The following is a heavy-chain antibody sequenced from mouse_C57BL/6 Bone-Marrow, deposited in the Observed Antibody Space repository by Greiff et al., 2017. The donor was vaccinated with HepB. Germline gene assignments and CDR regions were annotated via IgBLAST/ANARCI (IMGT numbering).Heavy chain of an antibody. CDR1: GYSITSGYY. Sequence: EVQRVESGPGLVKPSQSLSLTCSVTGYSITSGYYWNWIRQFPGNKLEWMGYISYDGSNNYNPSLKNRISITRDTSKNQFFLKLNSVTTEDTATYYCARGIYYYGSSPYYFDYWGQGTTLTVSS. CDR2: ISYDGSN. D-gene: IGHD1-1*01. J-gene: IGHJ2*01. CDR3: ARGIYYYGSSPYYFDY. V-gene: IGHV3-6*01.